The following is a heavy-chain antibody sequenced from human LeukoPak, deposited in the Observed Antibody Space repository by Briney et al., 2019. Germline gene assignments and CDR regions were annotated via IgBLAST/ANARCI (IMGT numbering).Heavy chain of an antibody. V-gene: IGHV1-18*01. CDR2: ISAYNGNT. CDR1: GYTFTSYG. D-gene: IGHD5-18*01. J-gene: IGHJ4*02. Sequence: ASVKVSCKASGYTFTSYGISWVRQAPGQGLEWMGWISAYNGNTNYAQELQGRVTMTTDTSTSTAYMELRSLRSDDTAVYYCARVARTQLWLNYWGQGTLVTVSS. CDR3: ARVARTQLWLNY.